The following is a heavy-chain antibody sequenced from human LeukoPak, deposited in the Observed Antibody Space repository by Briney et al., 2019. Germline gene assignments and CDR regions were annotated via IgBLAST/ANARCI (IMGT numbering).Heavy chain of an antibody. Sequence: GGSLRLSCAASGFTFSSYSMNWVRQAPGKGLVWVSSISSSSSYIYYADSVKGRFTISRDNAKNSLYLQMNSLRAEDTAVYYCAREPYSGSYSDYWGQGTLVTVSS. CDR3: AREPYSGSYSDY. V-gene: IGHV3-21*04. CDR1: GFTFSSYS. J-gene: IGHJ4*02. CDR2: ISSSSSYI. D-gene: IGHD1-26*01.